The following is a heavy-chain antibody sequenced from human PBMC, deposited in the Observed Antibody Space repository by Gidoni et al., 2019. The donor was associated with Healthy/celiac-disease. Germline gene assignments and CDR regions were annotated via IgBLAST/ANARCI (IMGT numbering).Heavy chain of an antibody. CDR1: GVTFSSYA. CDR2: IIPIVGTA. V-gene: IGHV1-69*01. Sequence: QVQLVQSWAEVKKPGSSVKVSCTASGVTFSSYAISWVRQATGQGIEWMGGIIPIVGTANYEQKLQGRVTITADESTSTAYMELSSRRSEDTAVYYCATNQSGYDWSYLDYWGQGTLVTVSS. J-gene: IGHJ4*02. D-gene: IGHD5-12*01. CDR3: ATNQSGYDWSYLDY.